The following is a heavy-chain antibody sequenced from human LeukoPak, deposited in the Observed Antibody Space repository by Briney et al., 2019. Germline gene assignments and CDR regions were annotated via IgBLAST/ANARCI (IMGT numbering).Heavy chain of an antibody. Sequence: PSETLSLTCAVYGGSFSGYYWSWIRQPPGKWLEWIGEINHSGSTNYNPSLKSRVTISVDTSKNQFSLKLSSVTAADTAVYYCASRTGLDYGGNSVLWFDPWGQGTLVTVSS. V-gene: IGHV4-34*01. D-gene: IGHD4-23*01. CDR3: ASRTGLDYGGNSVLWFDP. CDR2: INHSGST. J-gene: IGHJ5*02. CDR1: GGSFSGYY.